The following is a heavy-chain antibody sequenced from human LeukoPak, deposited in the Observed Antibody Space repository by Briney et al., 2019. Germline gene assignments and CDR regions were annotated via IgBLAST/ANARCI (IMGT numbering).Heavy chain of an antibody. Sequence: GGSLRLSCAASGFTLSSYWMHWVRQAPGKGLVWVSGIDSDGRSTTYAGSVTRPFTISRDPANHQLFLQMNSLTAEDTAVYYCARDTAPSYWGQGTLVTVSS. V-gene: IGHV3-74*01. D-gene: IGHD5-18*01. CDR3: ARDTAPSY. J-gene: IGHJ4*02. CDR2: IDSDGRST. CDR1: GFTLSSYW.